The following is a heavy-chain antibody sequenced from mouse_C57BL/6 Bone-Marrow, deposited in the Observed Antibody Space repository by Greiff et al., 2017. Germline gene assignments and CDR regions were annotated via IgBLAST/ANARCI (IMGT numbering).Heavy chain of an antibody. Sequence: VQLQQPGAELVRPGSSVKLSCKASGYTFTSYWMHWVKQRPIQGLEWIGNIDPSDSETHYNQKFKDKATLTVDKSSSTAYMQLSSLTSEDSAVYYCARVSYGSPYYFDYWGQGTTLTVSS. J-gene: IGHJ2*01. CDR2: IDPSDSET. V-gene: IGHV1-52*01. CDR1: GYTFTSYW. CDR3: ARVSYGSPYYFDY. D-gene: IGHD1-1*01.